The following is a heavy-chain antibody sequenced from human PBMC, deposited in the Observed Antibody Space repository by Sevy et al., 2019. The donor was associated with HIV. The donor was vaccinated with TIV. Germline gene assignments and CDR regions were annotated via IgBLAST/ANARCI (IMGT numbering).Heavy chain of an antibody. J-gene: IGHJ4*02. CDR3: VKDRMSAVMPRY. CDR1: GFTFSSYA. CDR2: ISGSGGCT. D-gene: IGHD2-2*01. Sequence: GGYLRLSCAASGFTFSSYAMSWVRQAPGKGLEWLSVISGSGGCTYYADSVKGRFTISRDNSKNTLYRQMNSLRAEDTAVYYGVKDRMSAVMPRYWGQGTLVIVSS. V-gene: IGHV3-23*01.